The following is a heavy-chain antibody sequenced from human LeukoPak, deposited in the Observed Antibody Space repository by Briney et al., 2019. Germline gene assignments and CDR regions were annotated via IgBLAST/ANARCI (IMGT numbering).Heavy chain of an antibody. J-gene: IGHJ4*02. CDR1: GFTFSSYS. V-gene: IGHV3-48*04. CDR3: ARDSYYYDSSGYLTEFDY. D-gene: IGHD3-22*01. Sequence: PGGSLRLSCAASGFTFSSYSMNWVRQAPGKGLEWVSYISSSGSTIYYADSVKGRFTISRDNAKNSLYLQMNSLRAEDTAVYYCARDSYYYDSSGYLTEFDYWGQGTLVTVSS. CDR2: ISSSGSTI.